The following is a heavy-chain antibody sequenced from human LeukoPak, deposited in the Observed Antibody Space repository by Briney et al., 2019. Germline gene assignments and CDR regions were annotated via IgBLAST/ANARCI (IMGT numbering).Heavy chain of an antibody. J-gene: IGHJ3*02. D-gene: IGHD2-2*01. Sequence: NPSETLSLTCTVSGGSISSYYWSWIRRPPGRGLEWIAYLSHSGSSDSNPSLTSRVTTLVDTSKNQFSLKLTSVTAADTAVYYCARARYANAWYAFDIWGHGTMVTVSS. CDR2: LSHSGSS. V-gene: IGHV4-59*01. CDR3: ARARYANAWYAFDI. CDR1: GGSISSYY.